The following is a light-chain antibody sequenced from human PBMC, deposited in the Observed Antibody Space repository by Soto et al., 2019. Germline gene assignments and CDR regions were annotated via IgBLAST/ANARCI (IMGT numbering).Light chain of an antibody. CDR1: QAIGNH. CDR3: EMYNIAPLIT. CDR2: AAS. J-gene: IGKJ5*01. Sequence: DIPMIQSPSSLSAYVGARVTISCRASQAIGNHLAWYQQKPGKVPKLLIHAASTLQSGVPSRFSGSGSGTDFTLTISSLQPEDVATYFCEMYNIAPLITFGQGTRLEIK. V-gene: IGKV1-27*01.